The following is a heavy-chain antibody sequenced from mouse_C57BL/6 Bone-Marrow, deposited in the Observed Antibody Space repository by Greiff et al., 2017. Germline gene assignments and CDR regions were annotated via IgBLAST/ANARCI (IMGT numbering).Heavy chain of an antibody. Sequence: QVHVKQPGAELVMPGASVKLSCKASGYTFTSYWMHWVKQRPGQGLEWIGEIDPSDSYTNYNQKFKGKSTLTVDKSSSTAYMQLSSLTSEDSAVYYCARAEYDVAYWGQGTLVTVSA. CDR2: IDPSDSYT. D-gene: IGHD2-4*01. J-gene: IGHJ3*01. V-gene: IGHV1-69*01. CDR3: ARAEYDVAY. CDR1: GYTFTSYW.